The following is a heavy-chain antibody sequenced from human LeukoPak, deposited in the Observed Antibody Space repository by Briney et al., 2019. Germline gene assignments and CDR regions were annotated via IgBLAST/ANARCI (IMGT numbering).Heavy chain of an antibody. Sequence: GGSLRLSCVASGFTFNTNNMHWVRQAPGKGLEWVTFIFYDGSNKNYADSVKGRFSISRDNSKNTLYLQMSSLRVEDTAVYYRARDRSGHYTWDYWGQGTLVTVSS. J-gene: IGHJ4*02. D-gene: IGHD3-3*01. V-gene: IGHV3-30-3*01. CDR2: IFYDGSNK. CDR3: ARDRSGHYTWDY. CDR1: GFTFNTNN.